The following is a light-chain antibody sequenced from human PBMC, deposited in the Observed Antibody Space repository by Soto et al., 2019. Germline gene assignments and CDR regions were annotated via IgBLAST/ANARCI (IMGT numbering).Light chain of an antibody. CDR2: RTN. CDR3: VLYMGRGIWV. J-gene: IGLJ3*02. V-gene: IGLV8-61*01. Sequence: QTVVTQEPSFSVSPGGTVTLTCALSSGSVSTNNYPSWCQQTPGQPPRTLIFRTNTRSSGVPDRFSGSILGSKAALTITGDQADDESDYYCVLYMGRGIWVFGGGTKLTVL. CDR1: SGSVSTNNY.